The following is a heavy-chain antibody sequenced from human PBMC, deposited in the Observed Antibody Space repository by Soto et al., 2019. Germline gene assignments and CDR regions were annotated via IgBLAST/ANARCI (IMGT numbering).Heavy chain of an antibody. Sequence: QVQLVQSGAEVKKPGASVKVSCKASGYTFTSYDINWVRQATGQGLEWMGRMNPNSGNTGYAQKFQGRVTMTRNTSIITAYMALRSLRSEDTAVYYCARPRSGSYYYGMDVWGHGTAVTVSS. D-gene: IGHD3-3*01. V-gene: IGHV1-8*01. CDR2: MNPNSGNT. CDR3: ARPRSGSYYYGMDV. CDR1: GYTFTSYD. J-gene: IGHJ6*02.